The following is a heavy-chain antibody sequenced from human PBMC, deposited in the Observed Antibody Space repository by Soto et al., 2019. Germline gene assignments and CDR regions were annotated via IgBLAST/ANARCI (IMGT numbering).Heavy chain of an antibody. CDR3: AKTDQRITRIAAARMDV. CDR2: ISGSGGST. V-gene: IGHV3-23*01. D-gene: IGHD6-13*01. Sequence: GGSLRLSCAASGFTFSSYAMSWVRQAPGKGLEWVSAISGSGGSTYYADSVKGRFTISRDNSKNTLYLQMNSLRAEDTAVYYCAKTDQRITRIAAARMDVWGQGTTVTVSS. J-gene: IGHJ6*02. CDR1: GFTFSSYA.